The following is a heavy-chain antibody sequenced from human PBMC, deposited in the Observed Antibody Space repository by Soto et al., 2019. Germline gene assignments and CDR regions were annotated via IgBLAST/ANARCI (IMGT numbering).Heavy chain of an antibody. CDR2: ISYDGSNK. CDR1: GFTFSSYA. Sequence: VQLVESGGGVVQPGRSLRLSCAASGFTFSSYAMHWVRQAPGKGLEWVAVISYDGSNKYYADSVKGRFTISRDNSKNTLYLQMNSLRAEDTAVYYCARSRRDSWYDYGDQSLVYWGQGTLVTVSS. CDR3: ARSRRDSWYDYGDQSLVY. D-gene: IGHD4-17*01. V-gene: IGHV3-30-3*01. J-gene: IGHJ4*02.